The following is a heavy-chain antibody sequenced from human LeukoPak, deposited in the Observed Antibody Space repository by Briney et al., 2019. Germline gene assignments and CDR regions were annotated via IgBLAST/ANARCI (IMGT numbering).Heavy chain of an antibody. V-gene: IGHV4-4*07. Sequence: PSETLSLTCTVSGGSISSYYWSWIRQPAGKGLEWIGRIYTSGSTNYNPSLKSRVTTSVDTSKNQFSLKLSSVTAADTAVYYCAKGLGGSGSYGYFQHWGQGTLVTVSS. CDR2: IYTSGST. J-gene: IGHJ1*01. D-gene: IGHD3-10*01. CDR3: AKGLGGSGSYGYFQH. CDR1: GGSISSYY.